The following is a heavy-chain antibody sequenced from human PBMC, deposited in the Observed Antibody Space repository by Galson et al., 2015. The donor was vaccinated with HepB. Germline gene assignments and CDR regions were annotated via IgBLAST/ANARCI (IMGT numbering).Heavy chain of an antibody. CDR1: GFTFSSYG. CDR2: ISYDGSNK. Sequence: SLRLSCAASGFTFSSYGMHWVRQAPGKGLEWVAVISYDGSNKYYADSVKGRFTISRDNSKNTLYLQMNSLRAEDTAVYYCAKEPNSSGYYARLYYYYYGMDVWGQGTTVTVSS. CDR3: AKEPNSSGYYARLYYYYYGMDV. J-gene: IGHJ6*02. D-gene: IGHD3-22*01. V-gene: IGHV3-30*18.